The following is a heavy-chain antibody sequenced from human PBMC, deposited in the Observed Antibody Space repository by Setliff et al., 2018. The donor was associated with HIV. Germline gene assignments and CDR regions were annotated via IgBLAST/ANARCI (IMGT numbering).Heavy chain of an antibody. V-gene: IGHV3-33*06. J-gene: IGHJ4*02. D-gene: IGHD2-8*01. Sequence: GGSLRLSCVVSGFAFSNYAMHWVRQAPGKGPEWVALIWYDGSQKYYADSVKGRFTISRDDSKNTLYLQMNSLRAEDSAIYYCVKDDTTGLYYLDFWGQGTLVTVCS. CDR3: VKDDTTGLYYLDF. CDR1: GFAFSNYA. CDR2: IWYDGSQK.